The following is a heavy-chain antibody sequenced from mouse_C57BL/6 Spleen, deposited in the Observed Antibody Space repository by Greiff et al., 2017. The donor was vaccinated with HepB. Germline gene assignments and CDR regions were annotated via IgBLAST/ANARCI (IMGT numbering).Heavy chain of an antibody. Sequence: VQLQESGAELVRPGTSVKMSCKASGYTFTNYWIGWAKQRPGHGLEWIGDIYPGGGYTNYNEKFKGKATLTADKSSNTAYMQFSSLTSEDSAIYYCARSYSNYYFDYWGQGTTLTVSS. D-gene: IGHD2-5*01. J-gene: IGHJ2*01. V-gene: IGHV1-63*01. CDR1: GYTFTNYW. CDR2: IYPGGGYT. CDR3: ARSYSNYYFDY.